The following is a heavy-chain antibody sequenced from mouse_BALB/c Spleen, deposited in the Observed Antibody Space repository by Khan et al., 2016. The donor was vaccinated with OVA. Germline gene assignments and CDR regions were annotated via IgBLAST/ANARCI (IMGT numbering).Heavy chain of an antibody. CDR1: GYSITSDYA. J-gene: IGHJ4*01. CDR3: ASELGRYYALDY. V-gene: IGHV3-2*02. Sequence: EVQLVESGPGLVKPSQSLSLTCTVTGYSITSDYAWNWIRQFPGNKLEWMGYISYSGSTTYNPSLKSRISITRDTSKDQFFLQLKSVTSEDTATYYCASELGRYYALDYWGQGTSVTLSS. D-gene: IGHD4-1*01. CDR2: ISYSGST.